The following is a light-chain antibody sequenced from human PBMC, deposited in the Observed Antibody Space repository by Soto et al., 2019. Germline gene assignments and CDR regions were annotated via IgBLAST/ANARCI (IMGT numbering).Light chain of an antibody. CDR2: DNN. CDR3: RPWYSSLSAGV. J-gene: IGLJ1*01. CDR1: NSNIGNNF. Sequence: QSVLTQPPSVSAAPGQKVTISCSGSNSNIGNNFVSWYQQLPGTAPRLIIYDNNKRPSGIPDRFSGSKSGTSATLGIAGLQTGYESDYYCRPWYSSLSAGVFGTATNVT. V-gene: IGLV1-51*01.